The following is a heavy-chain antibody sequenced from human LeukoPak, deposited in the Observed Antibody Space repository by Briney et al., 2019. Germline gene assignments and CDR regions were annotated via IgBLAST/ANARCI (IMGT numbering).Heavy chain of an antibody. Sequence: SETLSLTCTVSGGSISSGSYYWSWIRQPAGKGLEWTGRIYTSGSTNYNPSLKSRVTISVDTSKNQFSLKLSSVTAADTAVYYCARAGYYYYYMTSGAKGPRSPSP. CDR1: GGSISSGSYY. J-gene: IGHJ6*03. CDR2: IYTSGST. V-gene: IGHV4-61*02. CDR3: ARAGYYYYYMTS.